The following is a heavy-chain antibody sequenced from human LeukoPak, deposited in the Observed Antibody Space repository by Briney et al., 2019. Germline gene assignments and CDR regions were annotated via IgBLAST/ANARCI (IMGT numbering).Heavy chain of an antibody. J-gene: IGHJ4*02. Sequence: SETLSLTCTVSGGSISSYCWSWIRQPAGKGLEWIGRIYTSGSTNYNPSLKSRVTMSVDTSKNQFSLKLSSVTAADTAVYYCAREGCSSTSCYTDYWGQGTLVTVSS. CDR2: IYTSGST. V-gene: IGHV4-4*07. D-gene: IGHD2-2*02. CDR3: AREGCSSTSCYTDY. CDR1: GGSISSYC.